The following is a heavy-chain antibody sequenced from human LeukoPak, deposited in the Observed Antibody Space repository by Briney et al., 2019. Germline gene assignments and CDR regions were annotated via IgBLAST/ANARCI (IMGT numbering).Heavy chain of an antibody. V-gene: IGHV3-11*01. J-gene: IGHJ4*02. CDR2: MSSSDNPI. CDR1: GFSFSDHY. Sequence: GGSLRLSCAASGFSFSDHYMSWIRQAPGKGLEWVSYMSSSDNPIYYADSVKGRFTISRDNAKNSLYLQMNNLRAEDTAVYYCARDRVGSSTSCYDYWGQGTLVTVSS. CDR3: ARDRVGSSTSCYDY. D-gene: IGHD2-2*01.